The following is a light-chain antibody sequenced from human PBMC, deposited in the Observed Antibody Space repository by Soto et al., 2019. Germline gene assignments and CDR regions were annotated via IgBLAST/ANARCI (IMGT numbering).Light chain of an antibody. J-gene: IGKJ1*01. Sequence: EIVLTQSRGTLSLSPGERATLSCRASQSVPKNYLAWYQQKPGQAPRLLIYGPSSRATGIPDRFSGSGSGTDFTLSFSRLEPEDFAVYYCHQYATSPHTFGQGTKVEIK. CDR2: GPS. CDR1: QSVPKNY. CDR3: HQYATSPHT. V-gene: IGKV3-20*01.